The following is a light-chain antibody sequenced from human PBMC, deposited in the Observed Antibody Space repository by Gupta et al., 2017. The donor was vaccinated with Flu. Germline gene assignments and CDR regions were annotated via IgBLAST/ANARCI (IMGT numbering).Light chain of an antibody. J-gene: IGKJ1*01. CDR3: QQYSTYST. V-gene: IGKV1-5*03. Sequence: SPSTLSASVGDRVTITCRASQSISNWLAWYQQKSGKAPKLLIYKTSSLQSGVPSRFSGSGSGTEFTLTISSLQPDDFATYYCQQYSTYSTFGQGIKVEIK. CDR2: KTS. CDR1: QSISNW.